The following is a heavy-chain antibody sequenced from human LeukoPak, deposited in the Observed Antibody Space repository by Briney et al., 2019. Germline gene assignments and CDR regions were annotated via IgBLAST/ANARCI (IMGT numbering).Heavy chain of an antibody. CDR2: IYHSGST. CDR3: AVYCGGDCLYGMDV. D-gene: IGHD2-21*02. Sequence: SETLSLTCAVSGGSISSSNWWSWVRQPPGKGLEWIGEIYHSGSTNYNPSLKSRVTISVDKSKNQFSLKLSSVTAADTAVYYCAVYCGGDCLYGMDVWGQGTTVTVSS. J-gene: IGHJ6*02. CDR1: GGSISSSNW. V-gene: IGHV4-4*02.